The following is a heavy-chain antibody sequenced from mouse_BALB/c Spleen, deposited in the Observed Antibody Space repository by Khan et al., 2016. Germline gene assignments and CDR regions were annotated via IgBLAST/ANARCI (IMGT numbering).Heavy chain of an antibody. Sequence: QVQLKESGAELARPGASVKLSCKASGYTFTSYWMQWVKQRPGQGLEWIGAIYPGDGDTRYTQKFKGKATLTADKSSNTAYMKLSSLASADSAVYYCAKGGRAIDYWGQGTLVTVSS. J-gene: IGHJ4*01. CDR2: IYPGDGDT. CDR1: GYTFTSYW. V-gene: IGHV1-87*01. CDR3: AKGGRAIDY.